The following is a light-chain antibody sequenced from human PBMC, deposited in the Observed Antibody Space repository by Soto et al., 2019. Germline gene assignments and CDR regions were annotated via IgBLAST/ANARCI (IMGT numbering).Light chain of an antibody. Sequence: EIVLTQSPATLSLSPGERATLSCRASQSVRSYLAWYQQQPGQAPRLLIYDATTRATGIPARFSGSGSGTDFTLTISSLEPDDFAVYYCQQRGNWPPITFGPGTRLEIK. CDR3: QQRGNWPPIT. V-gene: IGKV3-11*01. CDR2: DAT. J-gene: IGKJ5*01. CDR1: QSVRSY.